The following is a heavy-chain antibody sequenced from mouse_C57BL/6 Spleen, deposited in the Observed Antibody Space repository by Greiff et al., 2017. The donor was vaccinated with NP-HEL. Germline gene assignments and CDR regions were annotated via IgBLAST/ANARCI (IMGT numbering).Heavy chain of an antibody. V-gene: IGHV1-69*01. D-gene: IGHD2-4*01. CDR1: GYTFTSYW. Sequence: VQLQQPGAELVMPGASVKLSCKASGYTFTSYWMHWVKQRPGQGLEWIGEIDPSDSYTNYNQKFKGKSTLTVDKSSSTAYMQLSSLTSEDSAVYYCARGGYYDYLYYFDYWGQGTTLTVSS. CDR2: IDPSDSYT. J-gene: IGHJ2*01. CDR3: ARGGYYDYLYYFDY.